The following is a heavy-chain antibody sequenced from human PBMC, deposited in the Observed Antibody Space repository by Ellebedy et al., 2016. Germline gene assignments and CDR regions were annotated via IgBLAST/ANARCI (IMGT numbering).Heavy chain of an antibody. J-gene: IGHJ6*02. D-gene: IGHD1-26*01. CDR2: IDPNSGDT. Sequence: ASVKVSCKASGYTFIGYYIHWVRQAPGQGLEWMGWIDPNSGDTRTAQKFQGRVTMTRATSFNTAYLELRRLTSDDTAVIYCARQRPASGDSYSGMDVWGRGTTVTVSS. CDR1: GYTFIGYY. V-gene: IGHV1-2*02. CDR3: ARQRPASGDSYSGMDV.